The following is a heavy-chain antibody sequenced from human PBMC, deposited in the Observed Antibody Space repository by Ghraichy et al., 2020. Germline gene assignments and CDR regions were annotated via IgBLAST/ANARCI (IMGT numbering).Heavy chain of an antibody. D-gene: IGHD3-22*01. Sequence: SETLSLTCAVYGGSFSGYYWSWIRQPPGKGLEWIGEINHSGSTNYNPSLKSRVTISVDTSKNQFSLKLSSVTAADTAVYYCARDYYDSSGYYPIFNYYYGMDVWGQGTTVTVSS. CDR2: INHSGST. V-gene: IGHV4-34*01. CDR1: GGSFSGYY. J-gene: IGHJ6*02. CDR3: ARDYYDSSGYYPIFNYYYGMDV.